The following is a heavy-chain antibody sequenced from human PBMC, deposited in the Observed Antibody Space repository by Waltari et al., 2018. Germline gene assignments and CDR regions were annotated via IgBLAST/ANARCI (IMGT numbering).Heavy chain of an antibody. CDR1: GDSMGSTDC. CDR3: ARDRGRGLYLDT. CDR2: VRGDGRT. V-gene: IGHV4-4*02. Sequence: QLQLQESGPGLVRPSGTLSLICAVSGDSMGSTDCWSWVRQPPEKGREWIGQVRGDGRTNYNPSFASRVIISLDTSTHHVALEMTSATAADTALYYCARDRGRGLYLDTWGQGILVTVAP. J-gene: IGHJ4*02. D-gene: IGHD2-15*01.